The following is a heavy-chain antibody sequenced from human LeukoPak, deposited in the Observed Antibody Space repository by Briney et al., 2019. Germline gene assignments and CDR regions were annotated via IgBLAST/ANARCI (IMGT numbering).Heavy chain of an antibody. D-gene: IGHD4-17*01. CDR3: ARRGWPHDYGDYWVDY. J-gene: IGHJ4*02. CDR2: MNPNSGDT. Sequence: GASVKVSCKASGYTFTSYDINWVRQATGQGLEWMGWMNPNSGDTGYAQKFQGRVTMTRNTSISTAYMELSSLRSEDTAVYYCARRGWPHDYGDYWVDYWGQGTLVTVSS. CDR1: GYTFTSYD. V-gene: IGHV1-8*01.